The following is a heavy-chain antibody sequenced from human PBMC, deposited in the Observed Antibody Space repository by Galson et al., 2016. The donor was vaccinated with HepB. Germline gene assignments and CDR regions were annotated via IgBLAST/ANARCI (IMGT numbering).Heavy chain of an antibody. V-gene: IGHV1-2*06. CDR2: INPSSGDT. CDR1: GYTFTYYF. CDR3: VRTYCSTTRCYPDAFDI. Sequence: SVKVSCKASGYTFTYYFMHWVRQAPGQGLEWLGRINPSSGDTKYAKKFQGRVTVSRDTSTSTAYMELSRLRSDDTAVYYCVRTYCSTTRCYPDAFDIWGQGTAVTVSS. J-gene: IGHJ3*02. D-gene: IGHD2-2*01.